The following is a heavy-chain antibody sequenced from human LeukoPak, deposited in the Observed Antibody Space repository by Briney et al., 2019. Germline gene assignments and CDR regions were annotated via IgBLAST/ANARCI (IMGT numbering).Heavy chain of an antibody. CDR2: IYSGGST. J-gene: IGHJ5*02. Sequence: GGSLKLSCAASGFTVSSNYMSWVRQAPGKGLEWVSVIYSGGSTYYADSVKGRFTISRDSSTNTLYLQMNSLRVDDTALYYCAKDHLAVAGTYWFDPWGQGTRVTVSS. D-gene: IGHD6-13*01. CDR1: GFTVSSNY. CDR3: AKDHLAVAGTYWFDP. V-gene: IGHV3-53*01.